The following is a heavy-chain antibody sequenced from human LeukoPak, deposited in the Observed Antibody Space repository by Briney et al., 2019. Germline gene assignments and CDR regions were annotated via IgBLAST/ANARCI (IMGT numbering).Heavy chain of an antibody. J-gene: IGHJ3*02. V-gene: IGHV3-73*01. CDR2: IRSKANSYAA. D-gene: IGHD3-16*01. CDR1: GFTFSGSA. CDR3: TRLREREFEDAFDI. Sequence: PGGSLKLSCAASGFTFSGSAMHWVRQASGKGLEWVGRIRSKANSYAAAYAASVKGRFTISRDDSKNTAYLQMNSLKTEDTAVYYCTRLREREFEDAFDIWGQGTMVTVSS.